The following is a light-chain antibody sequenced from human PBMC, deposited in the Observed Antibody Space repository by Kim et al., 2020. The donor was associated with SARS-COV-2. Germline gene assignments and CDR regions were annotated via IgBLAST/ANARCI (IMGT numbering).Light chain of an antibody. Sequence: SYELTQPPSVSVSPGQTASITCSGDKLGDKYACWYQQKPGQSPVLVIHQDSKRPSGIPERFSGSNSGNTATLTISGTQAMDEADYYCQAWDSSRGVFGGGTQLTVL. V-gene: IGLV3-1*01. J-gene: IGLJ2*01. CDR3: QAWDSSRGV. CDR1: KLGDKY. CDR2: QDS.